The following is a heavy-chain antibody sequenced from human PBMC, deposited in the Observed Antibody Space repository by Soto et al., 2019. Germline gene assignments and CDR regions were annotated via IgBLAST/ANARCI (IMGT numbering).Heavy chain of an antibody. CDR1: GGTFSSYA. J-gene: IGHJ6*02. CDR3: AGYYYYYYGMDV. Sequence: QVQLVQSGAEVKKPGSSVKVSCKASGGTFSSYAISWVRQAPGQGLEWMGGIIPIFGTANYAQTFQGRVTIPADESTSTAYMELSSLRAEDTAVYYCAGYYYYYYGMDVWGQGTTVTVSS. CDR2: IIPIFGTA. V-gene: IGHV1-69*01.